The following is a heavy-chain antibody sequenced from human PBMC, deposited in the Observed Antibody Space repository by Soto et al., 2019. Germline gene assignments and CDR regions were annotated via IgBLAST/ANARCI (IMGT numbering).Heavy chain of an antibody. CDR1: GDSVSSNSAA. J-gene: IGHJ5*02. Sequence: SQTLSLTCAISGDSVSSNSAAWNWIRQSPSRGHEWLGRTYYRSKWYNDYTVSVKSRITINPDTSKNQFSLQMNSVTPEDTAVYYCARVKDSSSPGGDWFDPWGQGTLVTVSS. V-gene: IGHV6-1*01. CDR2: TYYRSKWYN. CDR3: ARVKDSSSPGGDWFDP. D-gene: IGHD6-6*01.